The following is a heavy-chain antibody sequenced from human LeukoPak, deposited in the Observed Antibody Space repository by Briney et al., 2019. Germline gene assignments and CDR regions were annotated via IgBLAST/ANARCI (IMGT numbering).Heavy chain of an antibody. CDR3: ANDFDH. J-gene: IGHJ4*02. CDR2: ISGSDDNT. Sequence: PGGSLRLSCAASGFTVNNYAMSWVRQAPGKGLEWVSTISGSDDNTYYADSVKGRFTISRDISKNTLYLQMNSLRADDTAVYYCANDFDHWGQGTLVTVSS. V-gene: IGHV3-23*01. CDR1: GFTVNNYA.